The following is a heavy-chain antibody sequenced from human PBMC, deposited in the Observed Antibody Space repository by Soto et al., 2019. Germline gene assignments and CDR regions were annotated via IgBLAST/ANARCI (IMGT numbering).Heavy chain of an antibody. D-gene: IGHD3-9*01. CDR2: IIPISGTA. V-gene: IGHV1-69*01. J-gene: IGHJ6*02. Sequence: QVHLVQSGAEVKKPGSSVKVSCKASGGTFSSYAISWVRQAPGQGLEWMGGIIPISGTANYAQKFQGRVTITADESTSTAYMELSSLRSEDTAVYYFASAPSGYPLRLYYYYGMDVWGQGTTVTVSS. CDR3: ASAPSGYPLRLYYYYGMDV. CDR1: GGTFSSYA.